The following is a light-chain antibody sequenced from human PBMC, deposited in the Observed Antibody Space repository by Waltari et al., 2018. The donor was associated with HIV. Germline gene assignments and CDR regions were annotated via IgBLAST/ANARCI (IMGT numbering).Light chain of an antibody. Sequence: QSALTQPPSASGSLGQSVTIACSGTSVDIGGYKYAFWYQQYPAKAPNLLIYEVNKRPSGVPDRFSGSKSLNTASLTVSGLQAEDEAHDFCSSFAGSNTVVFGGGTKLTVL. J-gene: IGLJ2*01. V-gene: IGLV2-8*01. CDR1: SVDIGGYKY. CDR2: EVN. CDR3: SSFAGSNTVV.